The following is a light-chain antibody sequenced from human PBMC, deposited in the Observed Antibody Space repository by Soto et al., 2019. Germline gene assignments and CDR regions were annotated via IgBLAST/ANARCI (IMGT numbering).Light chain of an antibody. V-gene: IGLV1-47*02. Sequence: QPVLTQPPSASGTPGQRVTISCSGSSSNIGSYYVYWYQQLPGTAPKLLIYSNNQRPSGVPDRFSGSKSGTSASLAISGLRSEDEADYYCAAWDDSLSGHVVFGGGTKVTVL. CDR3: AAWDDSLSGHVV. CDR2: SNN. J-gene: IGLJ2*01. CDR1: SSNIGSYY.